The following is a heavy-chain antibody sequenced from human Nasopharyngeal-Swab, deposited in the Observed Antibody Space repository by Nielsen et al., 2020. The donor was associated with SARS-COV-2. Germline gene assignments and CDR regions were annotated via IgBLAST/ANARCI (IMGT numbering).Heavy chain of an antibody. V-gene: IGHV1-18*01. Sequence: WVRQAPGQGLEWMGWISAYNGNTNYAQKLQGRVTMTTDTSTSTAYMELRSLRSDDTAVYYCARYGGDRGPTFDIWGQGTMVTVSS. CDR2: ISAYNGNT. D-gene: IGHD2-21*02. J-gene: IGHJ3*02. CDR3: ARYGGDRGPTFDI.